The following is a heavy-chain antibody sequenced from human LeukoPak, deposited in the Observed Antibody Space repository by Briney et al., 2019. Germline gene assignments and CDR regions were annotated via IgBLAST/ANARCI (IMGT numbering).Heavy chain of an antibody. V-gene: IGHV1-18*01. D-gene: IGHD3-22*01. CDR2: ISAYNGNT. J-gene: IGHJ4*02. CDR1: GYTLTSYG. CDR3: ARDLGYYDSSGYATTFDY. Sequence: ASVKVSCKASGYTLTSYGISWVRQAPGQGLEWMGWISAYNGNTNYAQKLQGRVTMTTDTSTSTAYMELRSLRSDDTAVYYCARDLGYYDSSGYATTFDYWGQGTLVTVSS.